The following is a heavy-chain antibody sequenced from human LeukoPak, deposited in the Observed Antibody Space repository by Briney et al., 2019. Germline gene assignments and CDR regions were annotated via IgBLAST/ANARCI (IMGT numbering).Heavy chain of an antibody. Sequence: ASVKVSYKASGGTFTSYAISWVRQAPGQGLEWMGRIIPFFGTANYAQKFQGRVTITTDESTSTAYMELSSLRSEGTAVYYCARSRGYSYLYYYYYMDVWGKGTTVTVSS. J-gene: IGHJ6*03. V-gene: IGHV1-69*05. D-gene: IGHD5-18*01. CDR3: ARSRGYSYLYYYYYMDV. CDR2: IIPFFGTA. CDR1: GGTFTSYA.